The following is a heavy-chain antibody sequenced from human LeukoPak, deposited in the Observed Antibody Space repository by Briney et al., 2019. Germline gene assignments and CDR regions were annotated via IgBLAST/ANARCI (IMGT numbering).Heavy chain of an antibody. CDR1: GGSISSGDYY. J-gene: IGHJ5*02. D-gene: IGHD2-15*01. CDR2: IYYSGST. CDR3: ARYRYCSGGSCYSRFDP. Sequence: SQTLSLTCTVSGGSISSGDYYWSWIRQPPGKGLEWIGYIYYSGSTNYNPSLESRVTMSVDTSKNQFSLKLSSVIAADTAVYYCARYRYCSGGSCYSRFDPWGQGMQVTVSS. V-gene: IGHV4-30-4*08.